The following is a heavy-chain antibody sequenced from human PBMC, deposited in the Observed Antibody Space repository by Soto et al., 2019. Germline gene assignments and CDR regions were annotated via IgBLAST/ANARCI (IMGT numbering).Heavy chain of an antibody. CDR2: ISYDGSNK. V-gene: IGHV3-30*18. J-gene: IGHJ6*02. CDR1: GFTFSSDG. Sequence: QVQLVESGGGVVQPGRSLRLSCAASGFTFSSDGMHWVRQAPGKGLEWVAVISYDGSNKYYADSVKGRFTISRDNSKTTLYLQMNSLRAEDTAVYYCAKDFGYSSSWYYYYYGMDVWGQGTTVTVSS. D-gene: IGHD6-13*01. CDR3: AKDFGYSSSWYYYYYGMDV.